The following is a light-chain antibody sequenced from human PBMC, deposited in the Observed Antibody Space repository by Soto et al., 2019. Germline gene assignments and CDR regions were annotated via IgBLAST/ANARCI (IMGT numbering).Light chain of an antibody. J-gene: IGKJ1*01. CDR1: QSLTTD. CDR3: QQYSDWPWT. CDR2: RAS. V-gene: IGKV3-15*01. Sequence: EIVVTQSPATLSVSPGEGATFSCRTSQSLTTDLAWYQQRPGQTPRLLIYRASTGATGIPARFSGSGSGTEFTLTISSLQSEDFAVYYCQQYSDWPWTFGQGTKVDI.